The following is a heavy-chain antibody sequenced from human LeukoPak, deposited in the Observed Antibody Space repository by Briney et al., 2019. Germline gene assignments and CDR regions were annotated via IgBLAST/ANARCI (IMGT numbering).Heavy chain of an antibody. CDR1: GFVFSDYY. D-gene: IGHD3-10*01. Sequence: PGGSLRLSCAASGFVFSDYYMSWIRQAPGKGLEWVSYISSSGSPIYYAESVKGRFTISRDNAKNTLYLQMNSLRAEDTAVYYCARAPVGYYGSGSYYFPFDYWGQGTLVTVSS. CDR3: ARAPVGYYGSGSYYFPFDY. J-gene: IGHJ4*02. CDR2: ISSSGSPI. V-gene: IGHV3-11*01.